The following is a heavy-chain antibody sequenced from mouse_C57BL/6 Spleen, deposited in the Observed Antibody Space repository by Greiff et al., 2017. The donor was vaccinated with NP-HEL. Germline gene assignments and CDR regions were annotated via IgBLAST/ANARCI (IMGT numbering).Heavy chain of an antibody. D-gene: IGHD1-1*01. Sequence: VQLQQPGAELVKPGASVKVSCKASGYTFTSYWMHWVKQRPGQGLEWIGRIHPSDSDTNYNQKFKGKATLTVDKSSSTAYMQLSSLTSEDSAVYYCAIKPYYGSSYDAMDYWGQGTSVTVSS. CDR3: AIKPYYGSSYDAMDY. CDR2: IHPSDSDT. J-gene: IGHJ4*01. CDR1: GYTFTSYW. V-gene: IGHV1-74*01.